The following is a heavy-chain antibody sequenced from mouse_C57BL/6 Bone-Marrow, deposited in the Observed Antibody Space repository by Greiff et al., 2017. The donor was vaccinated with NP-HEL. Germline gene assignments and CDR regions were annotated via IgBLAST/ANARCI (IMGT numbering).Heavy chain of an antibody. Sequence: VQLQQSGPELVKPGASVKISCKASGYTFTDYYMNWVKQSHGKSLEWIGDINPNNGGTSYNQKFKGKATLTVDKSSSTAYMELRSLTSEDSAVYYCARYYYGSSLYYFDYWGKGTTLTVSS. CDR1: GYTFTDYY. CDR2: INPNNGGT. CDR3: ARYYYGSSLYYFDY. J-gene: IGHJ2*01. D-gene: IGHD1-1*01. V-gene: IGHV1-26*01.